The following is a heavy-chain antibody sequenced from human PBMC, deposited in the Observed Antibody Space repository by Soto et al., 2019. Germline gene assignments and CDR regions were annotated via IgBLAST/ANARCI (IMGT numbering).Heavy chain of an antibody. V-gene: IGHV3-73*02. CDR3: TTVNY. CDR1: GFTFSGSV. CDR2: IRSKPDRYAT. J-gene: IGHJ4*02. D-gene: IGHD1-1*01. Sequence: EVQLVQSGGGLVQPGGSLILSCAASGFTFSGSVMHWVRQASGKGLEWVGRIRSKPDRYATAYAASVKGRFTISRDDSTKTAYLQMNSLKIEDTAVYYCTTVNYWGQGTLVTVSS.